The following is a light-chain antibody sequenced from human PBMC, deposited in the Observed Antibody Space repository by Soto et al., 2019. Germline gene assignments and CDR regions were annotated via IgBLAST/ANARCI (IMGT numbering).Light chain of an antibody. J-gene: IGLJ1*01. CDR3: CSYAGTPFYV. CDR1: SSDVGSYNL. Sequence: QSVLTQPASVSGSPGQSITISCTGTSSDVGSYNLVSWYQQHPGKAPKLMIYEGSKRPSGVSNRFSGSKSGNTASLTISGLQAEDEADYYCCSYAGTPFYVFGTGTKLTVL. V-gene: IGLV2-23*01. CDR2: EGS.